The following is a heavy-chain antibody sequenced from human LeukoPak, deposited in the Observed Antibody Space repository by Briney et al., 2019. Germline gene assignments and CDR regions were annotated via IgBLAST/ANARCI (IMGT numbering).Heavy chain of an antibody. D-gene: IGHD5-12*01. V-gene: IGHV4-59*08. J-gene: IGHJ4*02. CDR2: IYYSGST. CDR1: GGSISSYY. CDR3: ARGLGRPRGNRYGGYQTPRGYYFDY. Sequence: SETLSLTCTVSGGSISSYYWSWIRQPPGKGLEWIGYIYYSGSTNYNPSLKSRVTISVDTSKNQFSLKLSSVTAADTAVYYCARGLGRPRGNRYGGYQTPRGYYFDYRGQGTLVTVSS.